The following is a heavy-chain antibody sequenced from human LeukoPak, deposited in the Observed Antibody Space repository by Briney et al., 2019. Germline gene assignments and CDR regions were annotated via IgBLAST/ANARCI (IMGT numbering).Heavy chain of an antibody. CDR1: GFTFSSYS. V-gene: IGHV3-21*01. CDR2: ISSNSSYI. D-gene: IGHD6-19*01. Sequence: PGGSLRLSCAASGFTFSSYSMNWVRQAPGKGLEWVSSISSNSSYIYYADSVKGRFTISRDNAKNSLYLQMNSLRAEDTAVYHCASSSRSWFDPWGQGTLVTVSS. J-gene: IGHJ5*02. CDR3: ASSSRSWFDP.